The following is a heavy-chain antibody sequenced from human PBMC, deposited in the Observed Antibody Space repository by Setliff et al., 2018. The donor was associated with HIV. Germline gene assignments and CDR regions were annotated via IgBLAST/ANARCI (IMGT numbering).Heavy chain of an antibody. CDR3: VRGGFGTGLDY. V-gene: IGHV3-74*01. D-gene: IGHD6-13*01. CDR1: GFTFSSYW. Sequence: GGSLRLSCAASGFTFSSYWMHWVRQAPGKGLVWVFGMNTDGSSTRYADSVKGRFTISRDNAKNMLYLQMNSLSADDTAVYYCVRGGFGTGLDYWGLGALVTVSS. CDR2: MNTDGSST. J-gene: IGHJ4*02.